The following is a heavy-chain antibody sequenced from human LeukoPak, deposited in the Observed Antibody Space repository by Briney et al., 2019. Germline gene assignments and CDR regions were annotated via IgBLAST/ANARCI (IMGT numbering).Heavy chain of an antibody. CDR2: IYYSGST. V-gene: IGHV4-39*01. Sequence: SETLSLTCTVSGGSISTSSYCWGWIRQPPGKGLEWIGNIYYSGSTYYNPSLKSRVTISVDTSKNQFSLKLSSVTAADTAVYYCARALRAPLRVLVVVINQRNNAFDIWGQGTMVTVSS. J-gene: IGHJ3*02. D-gene: IGHD3-22*01. CDR3: ARALRAPLRVLVVVINQRNNAFDI. CDR1: GGSISTSSYC.